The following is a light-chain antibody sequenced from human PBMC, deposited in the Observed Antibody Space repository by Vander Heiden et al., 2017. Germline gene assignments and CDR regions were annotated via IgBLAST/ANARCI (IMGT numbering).Light chain of an antibody. CDR3: QQYGSSQFT. Sequence: EIVLTQSPGTLSLSPGARATLSCRASQSVSSSYLAWYQQKAGQAPRLLIYGASSRATGIPDRFSGSGSGTDFTLTISRLEPEDFAVYYCQQYGSSQFTFGPGTKVDIK. J-gene: IGKJ3*01. CDR2: GAS. V-gene: IGKV3-20*01. CDR1: QSVSSSY.